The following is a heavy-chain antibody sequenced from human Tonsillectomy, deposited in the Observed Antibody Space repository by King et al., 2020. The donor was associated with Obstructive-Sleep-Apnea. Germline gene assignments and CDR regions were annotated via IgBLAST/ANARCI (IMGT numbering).Heavy chain of an antibody. Sequence: VQLVESGGGVVQPGGSLRLSCAASGFTFSNFAMHWVRQAPGKGLEWVAVISHDGNSKYYEDSGRGRFTITRDRAKNTLFLQMNSRRAEDTAVYYCAKDHGYSGAQYYFDYWGQGTLVTVSS. J-gene: IGHJ4*02. CDR1: GFTFSNFA. V-gene: IGHV3-30*18. CDR2: ISHDGNSK. CDR3: AKDHGYSGAQYYFDY. D-gene: IGHD6-25*01.